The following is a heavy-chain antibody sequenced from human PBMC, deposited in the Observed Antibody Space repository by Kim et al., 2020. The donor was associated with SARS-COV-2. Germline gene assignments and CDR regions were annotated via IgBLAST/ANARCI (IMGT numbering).Heavy chain of an antibody. CDR2: ISYDGSNK. V-gene: IGHV3-30*18. CDR1: GFTFSSYG. D-gene: IGHD6-13*01. CDR3: AKDHLGSSSWYEQYFDY. Sequence: GGSLRLSCAASGFTFSSYGMHWVRQAPGKGLEWVAVISYDGSNKYYADSVKGRFTISRDNSKNTLYLQMNSLRAEDTAVYYCAKDHLGSSSWYEQYFDYWGQGTLVTVSS. J-gene: IGHJ4*02.